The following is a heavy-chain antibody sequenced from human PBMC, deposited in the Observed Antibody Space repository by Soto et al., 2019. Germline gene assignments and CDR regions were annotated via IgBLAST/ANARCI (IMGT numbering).Heavy chain of an antibody. CDR1: EFPFSDYW. CDR3: ARGEITMVRGVIVKFDY. CDR2: IKQDGSEI. Sequence: CGVQLVQPGGSLRLSCIVSEFPFSDYWMTWVRQAPGKGLKWVANIKQDGSEIYYVDSVKGRFTISRDNAKNSLYLQMNSLRAEDTAVYYCARGEITMVRGVIVKFDYWGQGNLVTVSS. V-gene: IGHV3-7*03. J-gene: IGHJ4*02. D-gene: IGHD3-10*01.